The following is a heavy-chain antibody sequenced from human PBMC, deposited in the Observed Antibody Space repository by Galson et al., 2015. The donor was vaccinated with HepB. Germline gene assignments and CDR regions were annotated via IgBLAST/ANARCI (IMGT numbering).Heavy chain of an antibody. CDR2: ISGSGGST. CDR1: GFTFSSYA. V-gene: IGHV3-23*01. J-gene: IGHJ4*02. CDR3: AKGRAGSGSYYDY. D-gene: IGHD3-10*01. Sequence: SLRLSCAASGFTFSSYAMSWVRQAPGKGLEWVSAISGSGGSTYYADSVKGRFTISRDNSKNTLYLQMNSLRAEDTAVYYCAKGRAGSGSYYDYWGQGTLVTVSS.